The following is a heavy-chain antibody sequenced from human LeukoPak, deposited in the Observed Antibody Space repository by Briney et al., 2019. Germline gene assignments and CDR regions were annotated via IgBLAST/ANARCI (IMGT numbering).Heavy chain of an antibody. D-gene: IGHD3-10*01. CDR1: GFTFSSYG. V-gene: IGHV3-33*01. CDR2: IWYDGSNK. J-gene: IGHJ4*02. Sequence: PGRSLRLSCAASGFTFSSYGMHWVRQAPGKELEWVAVIWYDGSNKYYADSVKGRFTISRDNSKNTLYLQMNSLSAEDTAVYYCARDTDRGIGYFDYWGQGTLVTVSS. CDR3: ARDTDRGIGYFDY.